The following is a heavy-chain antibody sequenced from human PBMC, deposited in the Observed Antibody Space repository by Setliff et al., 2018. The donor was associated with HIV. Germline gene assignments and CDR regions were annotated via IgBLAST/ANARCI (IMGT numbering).Heavy chain of an antibody. CDR3: ARDSEWGGYIFWTFDI. CDR1: GYTFTSYG. V-gene: IGHV1-18*01. J-gene: IGHJ3*02. CDR2: INAYNGNT. Sequence: ASVKVSCKASGYTFTSYGISWVRQAPGQGLEWMGWINAYNGNTNYAQKLQGRVTMTTDTSTSTAYMELRSLRSDDTAVYYCARDSEWGGYIFWTFDIWGQGTMVTVSS. D-gene: IGHD3-3*01.